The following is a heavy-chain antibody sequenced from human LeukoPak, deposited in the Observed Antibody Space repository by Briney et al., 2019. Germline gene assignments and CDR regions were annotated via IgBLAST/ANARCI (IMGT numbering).Heavy chain of an antibody. Sequence: GGSLRLSCAASGFTFSSYAMSWVRQAPGKGLEWVAVISYDGSNKYYADSVKGRFTISRDNSKNTLYLQMNSLRAEDTAVYYCAANKMDYWGQGTLVTVSS. V-gene: IGHV3-30*03. CDR3: AANKMDY. CDR2: ISYDGSNK. CDR1: GFTFSSYA. J-gene: IGHJ4*02.